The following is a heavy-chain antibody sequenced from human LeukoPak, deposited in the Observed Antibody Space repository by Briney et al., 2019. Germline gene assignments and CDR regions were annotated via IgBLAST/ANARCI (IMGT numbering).Heavy chain of an antibody. CDR3: ARGRTGYGGTDH. CDR1: GGSISGYY. J-gene: IGHJ5*02. Sequence: SETLSLTCTVSGGSISGYYWNWIRQPPGKGLEWIGYIFHGGTTKYNTSLKSRVTISLDTSKNQSSLKVTSVTTADTAVYYCARGRTGYGGTDHWGQGTLVTVSS. D-gene: IGHD2-2*01. V-gene: IGHV4-59*01. CDR2: IFHGGTT.